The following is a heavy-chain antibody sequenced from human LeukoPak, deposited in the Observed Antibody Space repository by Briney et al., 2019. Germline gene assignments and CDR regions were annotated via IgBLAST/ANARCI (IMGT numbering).Heavy chain of an antibody. J-gene: IGHJ4*02. CDR1: GFTFSDYY. CDR2: ISSSGGYII. Sequence: GGSLRLSCAASGFTFSDYYMSWIRQAPGKGLEWVSCISSSGGYIIYYADSVKGRFTISRDDAKNSLYLQMNSLRAEDTAVYYCATPRLWVVPAASFDYWGQGTLVTVSS. CDR3: ATPRLWVVPAASFDY. V-gene: IGHV3-11*01. D-gene: IGHD2-2*01.